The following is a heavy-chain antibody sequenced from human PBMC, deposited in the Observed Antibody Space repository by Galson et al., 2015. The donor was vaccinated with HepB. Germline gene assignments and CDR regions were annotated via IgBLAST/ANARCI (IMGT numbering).Heavy chain of an antibody. J-gene: IGHJ4*02. V-gene: IGHV3-7*03. CDR2: INQDGSLR. CDR3: AKDSASRIGDY. CDR1: GVVFSSDW. Sequence: SLRLSCAASGVVFSSDWMTWVRQIPGKGLEWVANINQDGSLRQYVDSVKGRFTVSRDNAKNSLYLEMTSLRVEDTAVYYCAKDSASRIGDYRGQGALVTVSS. D-gene: IGHD2-15*01.